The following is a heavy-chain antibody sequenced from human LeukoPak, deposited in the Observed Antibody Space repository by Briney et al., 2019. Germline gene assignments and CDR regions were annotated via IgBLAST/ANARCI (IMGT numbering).Heavy chain of an antibody. CDR3: AKAIGGYNWDYVRRLV. V-gene: IGHV1-46*01. J-gene: IGHJ6*04. Sequence: ASVKVSCKASGYTFTSHYMHWVRQAPGQGLEWMGLINPSGSSTLYAQKFQGRVTMTRDMSTTTDYMELSSLRAEDTAVYYCAKAIGGYNWDYVRRLVWGKGTTVTISS. D-gene: IGHD1-7*01. CDR2: INPSGSST. CDR1: GYTFTSHY.